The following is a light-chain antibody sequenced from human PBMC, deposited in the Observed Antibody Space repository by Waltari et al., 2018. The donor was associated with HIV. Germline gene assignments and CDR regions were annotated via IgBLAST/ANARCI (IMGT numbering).Light chain of an antibody. V-gene: IGLV2-23*01. CDR1: SRDIGSSNI. CDR2: EDS. CDR3: CSYAGGDTLP. J-gene: IGLJ2*01. Sequence: QSALTQPASVSGSPGQSITISCTGTSRDIGSSNILSWYQQQPGKTPKLMIYEDSKRRSLVSIRFSGSKSGNTASLTISGLKAEDEAEYHCCSYAGGDTLPFGGGTKLTVL.